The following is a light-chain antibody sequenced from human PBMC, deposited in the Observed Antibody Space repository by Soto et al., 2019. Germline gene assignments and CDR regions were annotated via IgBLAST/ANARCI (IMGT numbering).Light chain of an antibody. CDR1: SFNVGSNT. CDR2: SNN. V-gene: IGLV1-44*01. CDR3: SAWDDRLNGLV. Sequence: QAVVTQPPSASGTVGQTVTISCSGSSFNVGSNTVNWYQQVPGAAPKLLIYSNNQRPSGVPDRFSGSKSGTSASLAISGLQSEDDLDYYCSAWDDRLNGLVFGGGTKVTVL. J-gene: IGLJ1*01.